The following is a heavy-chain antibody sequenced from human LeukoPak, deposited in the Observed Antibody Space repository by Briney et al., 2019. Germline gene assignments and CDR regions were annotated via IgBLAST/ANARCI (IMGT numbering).Heavy chain of an antibody. Sequence: GESLKISCRGSGYSFTNYWISWVRQMPGKGLEWMGRIDPSDSYTNYSPSFQGHVTISTDKSISTAYLQWSSLKASDTAMYYCARDDSSGYDYWGQGTLVTVSS. D-gene: IGHD3-22*01. J-gene: IGHJ4*02. CDR2: IDPSDSYT. V-gene: IGHV5-10-1*01. CDR1: GYSFTNYW. CDR3: ARDDSSGYDY.